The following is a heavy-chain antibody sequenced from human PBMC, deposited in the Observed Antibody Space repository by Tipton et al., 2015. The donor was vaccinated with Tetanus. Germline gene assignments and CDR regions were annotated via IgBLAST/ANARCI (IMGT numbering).Heavy chain of an antibody. D-gene: IGHD6-13*01. J-gene: IGHJ5*02. CDR1: GYSFTSYW. Sequence: VQLVQSGAEVKKPGESLRISCKGSGYSFTSYWISWVRQMPGKGLEWMGRIDPSDSYTNYSPSFQGHVTISADKSISTAYLQGSSRKASDTAMYYCARHVIVGSSWYRGSWFDPWGQGTLVTVSS. CDR3: ARHVIVGSSWYRGSWFDP. CDR2: IDPSDSYT. V-gene: IGHV5-10-1*01.